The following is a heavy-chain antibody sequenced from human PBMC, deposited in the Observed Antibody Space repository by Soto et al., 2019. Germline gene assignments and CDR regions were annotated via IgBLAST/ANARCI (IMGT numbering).Heavy chain of an antibody. CDR3: AGESHSSGWL. CDR1: GFTVSSSY. J-gene: IGHJ4*02. V-gene: IGHV3-66*01. D-gene: IGHD6-19*01. Sequence: PGGSLRLSCAASGFTVSSSYMSWVRQAPGKGLEWVSGISGGGGTYYADSVKGRFTISRDNSKNTMFLQMNSLRAEDTAVYYCAGESHSSGWLWGQGTLVTVSS. CDR2: ISGGGGT.